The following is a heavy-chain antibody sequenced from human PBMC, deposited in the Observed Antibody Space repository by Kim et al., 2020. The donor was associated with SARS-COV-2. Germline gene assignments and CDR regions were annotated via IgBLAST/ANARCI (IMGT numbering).Heavy chain of an antibody. CDR2: IYTSGST. D-gene: IGHD3-10*01. CDR1: GGSISSGSYY. Sequence: SETLSLTCTVSGGSISSGSYYWSWIRQPAGKGLEWIGRIYTSGSTNYNPSLKSRVTISVDTSKNQFSLKLSSVTAADTAVYYLARASSSPWVGRRDAFDIWGQGTMVTVSS. CDR3: ARASSSPWVGRRDAFDI. J-gene: IGHJ3*02. V-gene: IGHV4-61*02.